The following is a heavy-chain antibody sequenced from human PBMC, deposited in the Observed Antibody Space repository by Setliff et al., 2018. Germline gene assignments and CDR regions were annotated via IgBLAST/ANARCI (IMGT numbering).Heavy chain of an antibody. J-gene: IGHJ4*02. D-gene: IGHD3-22*01. Sequence: AASVKVSCKASGYTFTSYGISWVRQAPGQGLEWMGWISAYNGNTNYAQKLQGRVTMTTDTSTSTAYMELRSLRSDDTAVYYCARDRGYDSSGYHEFDYWGQGTQVTVSS. CDR1: GYTFTSYG. CDR2: ISAYNGNT. CDR3: ARDRGYDSSGYHEFDY. V-gene: IGHV1-18*01.